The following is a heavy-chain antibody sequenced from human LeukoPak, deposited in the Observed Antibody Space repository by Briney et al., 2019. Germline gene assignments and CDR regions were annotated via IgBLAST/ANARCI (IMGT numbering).Heavy chain of an antibody. D-gene: IGHD6-6*01. J-gene: IGHJ4*02. CDR2: INAGNGNT. CDR3: ARVRGLYSSSSELCY. Sequence: GASVKVSCKASGYTFTSYAMHWVRQAPGQRLEWMGWINAGNGNTKYSQKFQGRVTITRDTSASTAYMGMSSLRSEDPAVYYCARVRGLYSSSSELCYWGQGTLVTVSS. CDR1: GYTFTSYA. V-gene: IGHV1-3*01.